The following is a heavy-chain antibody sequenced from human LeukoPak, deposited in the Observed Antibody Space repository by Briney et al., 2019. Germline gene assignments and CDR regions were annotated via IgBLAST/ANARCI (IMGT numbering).Heavy chain of an antibody. CDR2: INPNSGGT. D-gene: IGHD6-19*01. J-gene: IGHJ4*02. CDR1: GYTFTGYY. CDR3: ARDPAYLAVAGTIFDY. V-gene: IGHV1-2*02. Sequence: ASVTVSFKASGYTFTGYYMHWVRQAPGQGLEWMGWINPNSGGTNYAQKFQGRVTMTRDTSISTAYMELSRLRSDDTAVYYCARDPAYLAVAGTIFDYWGQGTLVTVSS.